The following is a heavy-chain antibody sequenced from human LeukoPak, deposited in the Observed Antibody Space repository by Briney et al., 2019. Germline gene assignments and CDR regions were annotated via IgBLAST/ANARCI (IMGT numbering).Heavy chain of an antibody. J-gene: IGHJ3*02. CDR3: ARDQDCTVSSCPRGDDGFDI. V-gene: IGHV3-21*01. CDR2: ISSRSIYI. Sequence: GGSLRLSCAASGFTFNIYSMNWVRQAPGKGLGWVASISSRSIYIYYTDSVRGRLTISRDNAKNSLYLQMNSLRAEDAAVYYCARDQDCTVSSCPRGDDGFDIWGQGTAVTVSS. CDR1: GFTFNIYS. D-gene: IGHD2-8*02.